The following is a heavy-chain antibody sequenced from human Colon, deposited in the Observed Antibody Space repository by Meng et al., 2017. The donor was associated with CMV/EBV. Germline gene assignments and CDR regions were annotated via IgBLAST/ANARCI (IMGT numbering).Heavy chain of an antibody. CDR1: GDIVSSNSAA. Sequence: QVQLQQSGPGLVKPSQTLSLPCSIPGDIVSSNSAAWHWIRQSPSGGLEWLGRTNYRSKWYHEYAVSVKSRITNSPDKPKNQFSLQLNSMTPEDTALYYCARGINGGCGDWGQGTLGTVSS. V-gene: IGHV6-1*01. D-gene: IGHD4-23*01. J-gene: IGHJ4*02. CDR3: ARGINGGCGD. CDR2: TNYRSKWYH.